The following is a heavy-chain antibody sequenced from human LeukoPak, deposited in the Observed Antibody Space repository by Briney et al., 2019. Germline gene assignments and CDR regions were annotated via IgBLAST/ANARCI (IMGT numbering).Heavy chain of an antibody. J-gene: IGHJ4*02. D-gene: IGHD2-15*01. CDR2: IKYGGTTK. V-gene: IGHV3-30*18. CDR1: GFTFSRHW. CDR3: AKDRGYCSGGSCYWGFYFDY. Sequence: GGNLRLSCAASGFTFSRHWMSWVRQAPGKGLEWVAVIKYGGTTKSYPDSVTGRFTISRDNSKNTLYLQMSSLRAEDTAVYYCAKDRGYCSGGSCYWGFYFDYWGEGTLVT.